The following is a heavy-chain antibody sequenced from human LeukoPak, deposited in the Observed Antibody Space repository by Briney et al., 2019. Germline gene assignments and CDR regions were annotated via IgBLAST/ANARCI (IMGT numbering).Heavy chain of an antibody. Sequence: GSLRLSCAASGFTFSSYAMSWVRQAPGKGLEWVSAISCSGGSTYYADSVKGRFTISRDNSKNTLYLQMNSLRAEDTAVYYCARLELLWFGELTAFDIWGQGTMVTVSS. V-gene: IGHV3-23*01. J-gene: IGHJ3*02. D-gene: IGHD3-10*01. CDR3: ARLELLWFGELTAFDI. CDR1: GFTFSSYA. CDR2: ISCSGGST.